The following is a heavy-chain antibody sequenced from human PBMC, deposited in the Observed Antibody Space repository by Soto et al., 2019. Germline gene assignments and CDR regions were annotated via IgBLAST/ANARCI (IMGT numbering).Heavy chain of an antibody. D-gene: IGHD5-18*01. CDR3: ARDQPRYSYGYGLGY. CDR2: ISRSSSDI. Sequence: EVQLVESGGGLVKPGGSLRLSCAASGFTFSSYSMNWVRQAPGKGLEWVSSISRSSSDIYYADSVKGRFTISRDNAKNSLCLQMNSLRAEETVVYYCARDQPRYSYGYGLGYWGQGTLVTVSS. J-gene: IGHJ4*02. CDR1: GFTFSSYS. V-gene: IGHV3-21*01.